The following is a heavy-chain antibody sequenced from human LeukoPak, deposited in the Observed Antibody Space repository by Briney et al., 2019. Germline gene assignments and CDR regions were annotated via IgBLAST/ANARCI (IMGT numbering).Heavy chain of an antibody. D-gene: IGHD5-24*01. Sequence: ASVKVSCKASGYTFSGNYMHWVRQAPGQGLEWMGWITPNSGGTNYAQKFQGRVTMTRDTSISTGYMELSSLRSDDTAVYYCARRVEGEAPGPVLSYWGQGTLVTVSS. J-gene: IGHJ4*02. CDR2: ITPNSGGT. V-gene: IGHV1-2*02. CDR1: GYTFSGNY. CDR3: ARRVEGEAPGPVLSY.